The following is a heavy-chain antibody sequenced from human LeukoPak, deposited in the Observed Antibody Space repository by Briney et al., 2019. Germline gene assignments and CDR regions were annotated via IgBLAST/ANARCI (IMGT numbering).Heavy chain of an antibody. D-gene: IGHD1-26*01. CDR3: ARDAEWEVLDDWFDP. CDR1: GYIFSGYY. V-gene: IGHV1-2*06. CDR2: INPTSGGT. Sequence: ASVKVSCEASGYIFSGYYFHWIRQAPGQGLEWMGRINPTSGGTNYAQKFKGRVTVTWDTSISTAYMELSRLRSDDTAMYYCARDAEWEVLDDWFDPWGRGTLVTVSS. J-gene: IGHJ5*02.